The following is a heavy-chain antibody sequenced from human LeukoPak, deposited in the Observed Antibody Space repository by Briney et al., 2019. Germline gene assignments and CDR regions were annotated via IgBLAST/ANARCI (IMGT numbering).Heavy chain of an antibody. V-gene: IGHV4-31*03. CDR2: IYYSGST. D-gene: IGHD5-18*01. CDR3: ARGGPDTAMVPPDY. CDR1: GGSISSGGYY. Sequence: SQTLSLTCTVSGGSISSGGYYWSWIRQHPGKVLEWIGYIYYSGSTYYNPSLKSRVTISVDTSKNQFSLKLSSVTAADTAVYYCARGGPDTAMVPPDYWGQGTLVTVSS. J-gene: IGHJ4*02.